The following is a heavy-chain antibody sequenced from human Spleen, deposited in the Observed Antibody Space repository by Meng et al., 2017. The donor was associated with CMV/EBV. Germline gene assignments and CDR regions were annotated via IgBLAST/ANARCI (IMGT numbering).Heavy chain of an antibody. D-gene: IGHD2-15*01. J-gene: IGHJ4*02. CDR2: ISGGGYTT. Sequence: GESLKISCVASGFTFSTYDMNWVRQAPGTGLEWISHISGGGYTTYYADSVKGRFTISRDNARSSLYLQMNSLRAEDTAVYYCARIGGEGEWRYMDFDYWGQGTLVTVSS. V-gene: IGHV3-48*03. CDR3: ARIGGEGEWRYMDFDY. CDR1: GFTFSTYD.